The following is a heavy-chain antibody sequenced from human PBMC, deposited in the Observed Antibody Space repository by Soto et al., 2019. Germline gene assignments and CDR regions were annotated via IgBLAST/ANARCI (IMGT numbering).Heavy chain of an antibody. V-gene: IGHV4-30-4*01. Sequence: KPSETLSLTCTVSGGSISSGDYYWSWIRQPPGKGLEWIGYIYYSGSTYYNPSLKSRATISVDTSKNQFSLKLSSVTAADTAVYYCARFYSSSDHPWFDPWGQGXLVTVS. CDR2: IYYSGST. CDR1: GGSISSGDYY. D-gene: IGHD6-6*01. CDR3: ARFYSSSDHPWFDP. J-gene: IGHJ5*02.